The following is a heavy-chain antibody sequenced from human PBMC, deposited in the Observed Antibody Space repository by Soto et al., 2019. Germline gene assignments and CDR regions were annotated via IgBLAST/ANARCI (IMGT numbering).Heavy chain of an antibody. Sequence: EVQLLDSGGGLVQPGGSLRLSCAASGFTFSNYAMTWVHQGPGKGLEWVSGISGSGGRSYYADSVKGRCTISRDNYKSTLYLQMNSLRAEDTAVYYCAKAYFVWSSEQPYYFDYWAQGTLVTVSS. V-gene: IGHV3-23*01. CDR1: GFTFSNYA. CDR3: AKAYFVWSSEQPYYFDY. J-gene: IGHJ4*02. CDR2: ISGSGGRS. D-gene: IGHD3-16*01.